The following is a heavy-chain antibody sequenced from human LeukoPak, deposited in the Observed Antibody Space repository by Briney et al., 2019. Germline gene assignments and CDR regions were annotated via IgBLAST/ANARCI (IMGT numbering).Heavy chain of an antibody. J-gene: IGHJ4*02. CDR2: IIPILGIA. V-gene: IGHV1-69*04. CDR3: ARDHGWGLRVWFGESPLNY. Sequence: SVKVSCKASGGTFSGYAISWVRQAPGQGLEWMGGIIPILGIANYAQKFQGRVTITADKSTSTAYMELSSLRSEDTAVYYCARDHGWGLRVWFGESPLNYWGQGTLVTVSS. D-gene: IGHD3-10*01. CDR1: GGTFSGYA.